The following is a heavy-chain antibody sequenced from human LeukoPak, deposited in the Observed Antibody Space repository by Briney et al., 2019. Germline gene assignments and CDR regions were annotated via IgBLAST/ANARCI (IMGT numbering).Heavy chain of an antibody. D-gene: IGHD1-26*01. CDR2: IYSGGST. J-gene: IGHJ4*02. CDR3: ARVRGSYSDY. CDR1: GFTFSSYA. V-gene: IGHV3-53*01. Sequence: GGSLRLSCAASGFTFSSYAMSWVRQAPGKGLEWVSVIYSGGSTYYADSVKGRFTISRDNSKNTLYLQMNSLRAEDTAVYYCARVRGSYSDYWGQGTLVTVSS.